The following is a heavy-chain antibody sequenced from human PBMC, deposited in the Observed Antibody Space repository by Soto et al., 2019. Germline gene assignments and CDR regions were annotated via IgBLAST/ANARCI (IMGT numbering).Heavy chain of an antibody. Sequence: SETLSLTCTVSGASINSGGYYWNWVRLLPGRGLEWIGYIYFTGNTYYNPSLESRVTISLDTPQNQFSLKLSSVTAADTAVYYCAVVKRITLVRGVLIPSSFDYWGQGILVTVSS. J-gene: IGHJ4*02. D-gene: IGHD3-10*01. CDR1: GASINSGGYY. CDR2: IYFTGNT. V-gene: IGHV4-31*03. CDR3: AVVKRITLVRGVLIPSSFDY.